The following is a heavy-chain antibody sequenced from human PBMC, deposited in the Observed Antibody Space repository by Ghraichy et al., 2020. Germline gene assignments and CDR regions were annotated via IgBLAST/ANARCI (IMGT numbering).Heavy chain of an antibody. J-gene: IGHJ4*02. D-gene: IGHD6-19*01. V-gene: IGHV3-23*01. CDR3: ARDRPGIAVAGTLSLFDH. CDR2: LSGSGGLT. Sequence: GGSLRLSCAASGFTFSSFVMSWVRQAPGKGLEWVSSLSGSGGLTYNADSVKGRFTISRDNSKNTLFLQMNSLRAEDTAVYYCARDRPGIAVAGTLSLFDHWGQGTLVTVSS. CDR1: GFTFSSFV.